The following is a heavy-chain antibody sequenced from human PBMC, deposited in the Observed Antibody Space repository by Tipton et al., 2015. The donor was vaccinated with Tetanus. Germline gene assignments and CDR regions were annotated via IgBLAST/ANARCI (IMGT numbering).Heavy chain of an antibody. J-gene: IGHJ6*02. Sequence: TLSLTCTVSGDSLRGGDYHWSWIRQPPGKGLEWIGYISYSGSTNSNYSLKSRITISQDTSKNQFSLKLTSVTAADTAVYYCARSESRIAPRIPWGMDIWGQGTTVTVSS. CDR1: GDSLRGGDYH. V-gene: IGHV4-61*08. CDR2: ISYSGST. D-gene: IGHD6-6*01. CDR3: ARSESRIAPRIPWGMDI.